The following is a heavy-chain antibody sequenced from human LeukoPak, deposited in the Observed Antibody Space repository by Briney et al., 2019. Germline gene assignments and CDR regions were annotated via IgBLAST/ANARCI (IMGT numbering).Heavy chain of an antibody. D-gene: IGHD3-9*01. CDR3: ARSASSSYDILTGYPARILGY. V-gene: IGHV5-10-1*01. CDR2: IDPSDSYT. CDR1: GYSLTSYW. Sequence: GESLRISCKGSGYSLTSYWISWVRQMPGKGLEWMGRIDPSDSYTNYSPSFQGHVTISADKSISTAYLQWSSLKASDTAMYYCARSASSSYDILTGYPARILGYWGQGTLVTVSS. J-gene: IGHJ4*02.